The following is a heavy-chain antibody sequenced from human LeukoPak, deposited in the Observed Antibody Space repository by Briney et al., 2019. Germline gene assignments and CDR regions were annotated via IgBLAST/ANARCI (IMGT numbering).Heavy chain of an antibody. CDR2: INPNSGGT. J-gene: IGHJ4*02. Sequence: ASVKVSCKASGYTFTGYYMHWVRQAPGQGLEWMGWINPNSGGTNYAQKFQGRVTMTRDTSISTAYMELSRLRSDDTAVYYCAREVPAAMTRFDYWGQGTLVTVSS. D-gene: IGHD2-2*01. CDR3: AREVPAAMTRFDY. CDR1: GYTFTGYY. V-gene: IGHV1-2*02.